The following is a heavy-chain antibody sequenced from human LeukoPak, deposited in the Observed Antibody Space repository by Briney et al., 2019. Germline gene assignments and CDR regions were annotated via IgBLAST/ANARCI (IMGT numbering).Heavy chain of an antibody. CDR2: ISYDGSNK. D-gene: IGHD3-22*01. J-gene: IGHJ5*02. CDR1: GFTFSSYA. V-gene: IGHV3-30*14. Sequence: GGSLRLSCAASGFTFSSYAMHWVRQAPGKGLEWVAVISYDGSNKYYADSVKGRFTISRDNSKNTLYLQMNSLRAEDTAVYYCARVVVMSCWFDPWGQGTLVTVSS. CDR3: ARVVVMSCWFDP.